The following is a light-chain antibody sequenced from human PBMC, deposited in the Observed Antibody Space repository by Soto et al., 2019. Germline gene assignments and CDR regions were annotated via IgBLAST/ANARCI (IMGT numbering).Light chain of an antibody. Sequence: DIQMTQSPSTLSATAGDIVTINFRASQSISSWLAWYQHKPGKAPKLLIYDASNLDSGVPSRFSGSGSGTEFSLTISNLQPDDCATYYCQQYENYWTFGQGTKVDIK. J-gene: IGKJ1*01. CDR2: DAS. CDR1: QSISSW. V-gene: IGKV1-5*01. CDR3: QQYENYWT.